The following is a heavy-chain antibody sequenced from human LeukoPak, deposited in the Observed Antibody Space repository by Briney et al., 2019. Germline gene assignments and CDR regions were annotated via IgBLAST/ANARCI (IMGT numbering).Heavy chain of an antibody. CDR1: GFTFSSYG. CDR3: ARKLGYSYVFDY. Sequence: GGSLRLSCAASGFTFSSYGMHWVRQAPGKGLEWVAVISYDGSNKYYADSVKGRFTISRDNSKNTLYLQMNSLRAEDTAVYYCARKLGYSYVFDYWGQGTLVTASS. D-gene: IGHD5-18*01. J-gene: IGHJ4*02. V-gene: IGHV3-30*03. CDR2: ISYDGSNK.